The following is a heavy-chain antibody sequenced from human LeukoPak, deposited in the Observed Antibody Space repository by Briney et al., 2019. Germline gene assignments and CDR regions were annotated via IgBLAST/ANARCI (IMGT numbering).Heavy chain of an antibody. CDR3: ARGDGRGVLLYCFDY. J-gene: IGHJ4*02. CDR2: VYHTGST. CDR1: GGSISSSSYY. V-gene: IGHV4-61*05. Sequence: SETLSLTCTVSGGSISSSSYYWGWIRQPPGKGLEWIGYVYHTGSTDYNPSLKSRVTISIDTSKNQFSLKLSSVTAADTAVYFCARGDGRGVLLYCFDYWGQGTLVTVSS. D-gene: IGHD3-10*01.